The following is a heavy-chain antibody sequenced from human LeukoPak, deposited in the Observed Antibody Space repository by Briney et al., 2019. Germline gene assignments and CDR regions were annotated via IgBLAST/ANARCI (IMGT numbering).Heavy chain of an antibody. CDR3: ARGESSSWYFDAFDI. V-gene: IGHV3-7*01. CDR2: IKQDRSEK. D-gene: IGHD6-13*01. CDR1: GFTFSNYW. J-gene: IGHJ3*02. Sequence: GGSLRLSCAASGFTFSNYWMSWVRQAPGKGLEWVANIKQDRSEKYYVDSVKGRFTISRDNAKNSLYLQMNSLRGEDTAVYYCARGESSSWYFDAFDIWGQGTMVTVSS.